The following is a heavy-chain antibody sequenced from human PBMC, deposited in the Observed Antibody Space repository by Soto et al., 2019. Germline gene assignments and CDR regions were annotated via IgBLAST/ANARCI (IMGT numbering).Heavy chain of an antibody. Sequence: QVQLVESGGGVVQPGRSLRLSCAASGFTFSSYGMHWVRQAPGKGLEWVAVIWYDGSNKYYADSVKGRFTISRDNSKNSLYLQMNSLRAEDTAVYYCARGGGVVVVAAIGDYWGQGTLVTVSS. V-gene: IGHV3-33*01. CDR2: IWYDGSNK. CDR1: GFTFSSYG. D-gene: IGHD2-15*01. CDR3: ARGGGVVVVAAIGDY. J-gene: IGHJ4*02.